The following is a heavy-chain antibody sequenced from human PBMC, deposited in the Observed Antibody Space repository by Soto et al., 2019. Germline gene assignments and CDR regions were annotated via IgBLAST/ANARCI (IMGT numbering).Heavy chain of an antibody. Sequence: ASVKVSCKVSGYTLTELSMHWVRQAPGKGLEWMGGFDPEDGETIYAQKFQGRVTMTEDTSTDTAYMELSSLRSEDTAVYYCATVLGYCSGGSGDSGLGYWGHGTRVTVPS. J-gene: IGHJ4*01. CDR1: GYTLTELS. CDR2: FDPEDGET. CDR3: ATVLGYCSGGSGDSGLGY. D-gene: IGHD2-15*01. V-gene: IGHV1-24*01.